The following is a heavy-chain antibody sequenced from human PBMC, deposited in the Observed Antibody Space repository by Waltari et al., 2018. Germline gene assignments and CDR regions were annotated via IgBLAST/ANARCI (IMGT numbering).Heavy chain of an antibody. D-gene: IGHD6-13*01. CDR1: GGTFTGYF. CDR2: IYTSGST. Sequence: QVQLQQWGGLLKPPETLSLSCAVYGGTFTGYFWSWIRQSPGGGLEWIGYIYTSGSTNYNPSLKSRVTISVDTSKNQFSLKLSSVTAADTAVYYCARAEGTYSSSWYYAFDIWGQGTMVTVSS. V-gene: IGHV4-4*09. CDR3: ARAEGTYSSSWYYAFDI. J-gene: IGHJ3*02.